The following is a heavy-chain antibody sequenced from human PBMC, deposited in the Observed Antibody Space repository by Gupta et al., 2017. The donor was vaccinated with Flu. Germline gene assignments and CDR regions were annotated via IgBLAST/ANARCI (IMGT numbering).Heavy chain of an antibody. D-gene: IGHD3-22*01. V-gene: IGHV4-59*01. CDR3: ARDSDYYDSSGYNSDAFDI. CDR2: IYYSGST. J-gene: IGHJ3*02. CDR1: GGSISSYY. Sequence: QVQLQESGPGLVKPSETLSLPCTVSGGSISSYYWSWIRQPPGKGLEWIGYIYYSGSTNYNPSLKSRVTISVDTSKNQFSLKLSSVTAADTAVYYCARDSDYYDSSGYNSDAFDIWGQGTMVTVSS.